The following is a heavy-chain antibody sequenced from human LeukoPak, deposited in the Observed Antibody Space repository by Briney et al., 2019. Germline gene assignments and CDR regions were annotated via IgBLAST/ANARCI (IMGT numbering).Heavy chain of an antibody. Sequence: SEPLSLTCTVSGGSISSYYWSWIRQPAGKGLEWIGRIYTSGSTNYNPSLKSRVTISVDKSKNQFSLKQSSVTAADTAVYYCASESTVTSDCYWGQGTLVTVSS. D-gene: IGHD4-17*01. CDR2: IYTSGST. CDR3: ASESTVTSDCY. J-gene: IGHJ4*02. CDR1: GGSISSYY. V-gene: IGHV4-4*07.